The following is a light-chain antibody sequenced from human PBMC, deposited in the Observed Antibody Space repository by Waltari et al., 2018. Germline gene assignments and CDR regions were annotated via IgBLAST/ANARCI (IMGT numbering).Light chain of an antibody. Sequence: DIQMTQSPSSLSACVGEKVTLTCRASQSISEYLNWYQQTPGKAHKLLIYGASSLQSGVPSRFSGSGSGTDFTLSITSLQPEDSATYYCQQSYTFGGGTKVEIK. CDR3: QQSYT. CDR1: QSISEY. CDR2: GAS. V-gene: IGKV1-39*01. J-gene: IGKJ4*01.